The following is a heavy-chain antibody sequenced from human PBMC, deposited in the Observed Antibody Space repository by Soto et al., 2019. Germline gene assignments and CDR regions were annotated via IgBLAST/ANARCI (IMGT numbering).Heavy chain of an antibody. CDR2: IHYSGST. CDR3: ARVRGSSSFEV. J-gene: IGHJ4*02. CDR1: GGSITNYY. Sequence: ASETLSLTCTVSGGSITNYYWSWIRQPPGKGLEWIGFIHYSGSTNYSPSLNSRVIISVDTSKNQFSLILTSVTAADTAVYYCARVRGSSSFEVWGLGTQVTVSS. V-gene: IGHV4-59*01. D-gene: IGHD3-10*01.